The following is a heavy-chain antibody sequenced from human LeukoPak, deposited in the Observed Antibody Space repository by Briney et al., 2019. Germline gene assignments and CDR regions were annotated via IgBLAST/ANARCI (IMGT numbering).Heavy chain of an antibody. J-gene: IGHJ3*02. D-gene: IGHD3-22*01. CDR3: AKGHSSGYLDAFDI. CDR2: ISWNSGSI. V-gene: IGHV3-9*03. CDR1: GFTFDDYA. Sequence: GGSLRLSCAASGFTFDDYAMHWVRQAPGKGLEWVSGISWNSGSIGYEDSVKGRFTISRDNAKNSLYLQMNSLRAEDMALYYCAKGHSSGYLDAFDIWGQGTMVTVSS.